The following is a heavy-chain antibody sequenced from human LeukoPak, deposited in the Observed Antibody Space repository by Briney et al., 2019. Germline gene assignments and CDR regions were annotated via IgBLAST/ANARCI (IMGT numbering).Heavy chain of an antibody. CDR2: IYSGGTT. J-gene: IGHJ4*02. CDR1: GFTVSGTY. CDR3: ARGICSGGSCLIFDY. Sequence: GGSLRLSCAASGFTVSGTYMTWVRQAPGKGLEWVSVIYSGGTTYFADSVKGRFTISRDNSKNTLYLQMNSLRAEDTAVYYCARGICSGGSCLIFDYWGQGTLVTVSS. V-gene: IGHV3-53*01. D-gene: IGHD2-15*01.